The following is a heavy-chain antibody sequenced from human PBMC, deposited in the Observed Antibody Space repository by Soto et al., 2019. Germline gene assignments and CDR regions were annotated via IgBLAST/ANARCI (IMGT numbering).Heavy chain of an antibody. J-gene: IGHJ4*02. D-gene: IGHD1-20*01. CDR3: ARGITLPTPLDY. CDR1: GYTFTGYH. V-gene: IGHV1-2*02. Sequence: ASVKVSCKASGYTFTGYHMHWVRQAPGQGLEWMGWINPNSGGTNYSQKFQGRVTITRDTSASTAYMELSSLRSEDTAVYYCARGITLPTPLDYWGQGTLVTVSS. CDR2: INPNSGGT.